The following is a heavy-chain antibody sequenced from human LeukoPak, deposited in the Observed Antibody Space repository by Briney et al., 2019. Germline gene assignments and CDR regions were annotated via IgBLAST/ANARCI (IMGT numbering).Heavy chain of an antibody. CDR2: INHSGST. J-gene: IGHJ6*02. Sequence: SETLSLTCAVYGGSFSGYYWSWIRQPPGKGLEWIGEINHSGSTNYNPSLKSRVTISVDTSKNQFSLKLSSVTAADTAVYYCARDWVDITYYGMDVWGQGTTVTVSS. CDR1: GGSFSGYY. CDR3: ARDWVDITYYGMDV. V-gene: IGHV4-34*01. D-gene: IGHD3-9*01.